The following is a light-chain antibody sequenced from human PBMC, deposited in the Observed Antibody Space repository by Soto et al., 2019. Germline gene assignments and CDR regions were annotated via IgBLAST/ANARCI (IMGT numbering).Light chain of an antibody. CDR1: QSVSSN. CDR3: QQYNNWPPWT. V-gene: IGKV3-15*01. CDR2: GAS. J-gene: IGKJ1*01. Sequence: EIVMTQSPATLSVSPGERATLSCRASQSVSSNLAWYQQKPGQAPRLLIFGASTRATGIPVRFSGSGSGTEFTLTISSLQSEDFAVYYYQQYNNWPPWTFGQGTKVEI.